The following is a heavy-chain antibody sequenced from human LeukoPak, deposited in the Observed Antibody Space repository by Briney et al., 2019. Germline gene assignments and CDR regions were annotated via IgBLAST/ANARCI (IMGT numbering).Heavy chain of an antibody. Sequence: PGRSLRLSCAASGFTFSTYGMHWVRQAPGKGQEWVAVIWYDGTNKYYADSVKGRFTISRDNSKNTLFLQMNSLRVEDTAVYYCARLGSGLRYFDYWGQGTLVTVSS. CDR2: IWYDGTNK. CDR3: ARLGSGLRYFDY. CDR1: GFTFSTYG. D-gene: IGHD3-9*01. V-gene: IGHV3-33*01. J-gene: IGHJ4*02.